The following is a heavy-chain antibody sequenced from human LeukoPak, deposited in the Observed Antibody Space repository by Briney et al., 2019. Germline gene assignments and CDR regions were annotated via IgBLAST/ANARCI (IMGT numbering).Heavy chain of an antibody. CDR3: VRVAGVENLNNGSAP. CDR1: GFTFSNYG. Sequence: GGSLRLSCAASGFTFSNYGMHWVRQAPGKGLEWVAVIWYDGSNKYYADSVKGRFTISRDNSENTLYLQMNSLRAEDTAVYYCVRVAGVENLNNGSAPWGQETLVTVSS. D-gene: IGHD1-1*01. J-gene: IGHJ5*02. V-gene: IGHV3-33*01. CDR2: IWYDGSNK.